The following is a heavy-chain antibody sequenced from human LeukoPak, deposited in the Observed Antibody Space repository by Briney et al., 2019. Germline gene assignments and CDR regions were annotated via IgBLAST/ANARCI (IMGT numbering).Heavy chain of an antibody. V-gene: IGHV1-2*02. Sequence: ASVKVSCKASGYTFTGYYMHWVRQAPGQGLEWMGRINPNSGGTNYAQKFQGRVTMTRDTSISTAYMELSRLRSDDTAVYYCARGNNWNYVLLDYWGQGTLVTVSS. CDR3: ARGNNWNYVLLDY. CDR2: INPNSGGT. CDR1: GYTFTGYY. J-gene: IGHJ4*02. D-gene: IGHD1-7*01.